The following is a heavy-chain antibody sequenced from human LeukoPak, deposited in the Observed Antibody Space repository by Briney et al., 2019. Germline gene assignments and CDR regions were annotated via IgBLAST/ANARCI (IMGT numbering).Heavy chain of an antibody. CDR1: GYTFTSYG. V-gene: IGHV1-18*01. D-gene: IGHD3-9*01. CDR2: ISAYNGNT. CDR3: AREVLRYFDWSPGGFDP. J-gene: IGHJ5*02. Sequence: ASVKVSCKASGYTFTSYGISWVRQAPGQGLEWMGWISAYNGNTNYVQKLQGRVTMTTDTSTSTAYMELRSLRSDDTAVYYCAREVLRYFDWSPGGFDPWGQGTLVTVSS.